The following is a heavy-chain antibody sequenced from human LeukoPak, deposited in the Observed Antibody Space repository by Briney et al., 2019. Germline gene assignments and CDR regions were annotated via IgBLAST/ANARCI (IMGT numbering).Heavy chain of an antibody. Sequence: GGSLRLSCAASGFTFSSYGMHWVRQAPGRGLEWVAFIRYDGSNKYYADSVKGRFTISRDNSKNTLYLQMNSLRAEDTAVYYCAKVRPGSSSLLDYWGQGTLVTVSS. J-gene: IGHJ4*02. CDR2: IRYDGSNK. CDR1: GFTFSSYG. D-gene: IGHD6-6*01. CDR3: AKVRPGSSSLLDY. V-gene: IGHV3-30*02.